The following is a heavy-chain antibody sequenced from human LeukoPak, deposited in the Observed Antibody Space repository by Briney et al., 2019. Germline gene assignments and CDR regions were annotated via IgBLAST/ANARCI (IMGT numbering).Heavy chain of an antibody. J-gene: IGHJ4*02. V-gene: IGHV1-46*01. D-gene: IGHD3-16*01. CDR3: ARWGASDY. CDR2: INPGGGST. CDR1: GYTFSSYY. Sequence: ASVKVSCKASGYTFSSYYIHWVRRAAGQGLEWMGIINPGGGSTSYAQKFQGRVTMTRDTSSSTVYMELSSLRSEDTAVYYCARWGASDYWGQGTLVTVSS.